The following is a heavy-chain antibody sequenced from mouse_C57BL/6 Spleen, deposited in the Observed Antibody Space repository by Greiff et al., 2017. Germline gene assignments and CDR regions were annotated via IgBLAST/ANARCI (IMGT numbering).Heavy chain of an antibody. Sequence: QVQLKQSGAELVKPGASVKISCKASGYAFSSYWRNWVKQRPGKGLEWIGQIYPGDGDTNYNGKFKGKATLTAEKSSSTAYMQLSSLTSEDSAVYFCARKLNLLDYWGQGTTRTVSS. CDR3: ARKLNLLDY. CDR1: GYAFSSYW. J-gene: IGHJ2*01. CDR2: IYPGDGDT. V-gene: IGHV1-80*01.